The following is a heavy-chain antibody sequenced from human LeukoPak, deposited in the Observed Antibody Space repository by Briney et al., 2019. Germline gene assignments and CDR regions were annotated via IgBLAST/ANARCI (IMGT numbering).Heavy chain of an antibody. CDR1: GFTVSSNY. D-gene: IGHD6-13*01. Sequence: GGSLRLSCAASGFTVSSNYMSWVRQAPGKGLEWVSVVYRAGRTYYADSVKGRFTISRDNSKNTMYLQMNSLRAEDTAVYYCARDLEVRGGAAAGRPYYYYYAMDVWGQGTTVTVSS. CDR2: VYRAGRT. J-gene: IGHJ6*02. V-gene: IGHV3-53*01. CDR3: ARDLEVRGGAAAGRPYYYYYAMDV.